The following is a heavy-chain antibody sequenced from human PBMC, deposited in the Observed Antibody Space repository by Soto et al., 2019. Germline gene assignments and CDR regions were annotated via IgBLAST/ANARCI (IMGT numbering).Heavy chain of an antibody. J-gene: IGHJ5*02. CDR1: GYTFSNYG. Sequence: QVQLVQSGAEVKKPGASVKVSCKASGYTFSNYGISWVRQAPGQGLEWMGWISAYNGNTNFAQKFQDRVTMTTDASTGTAYMELRSLTFDDTAVYFCARADLPDSWFYPWGQGNLVTVSS. CDR2: ISAYNGNT. V-gene: IGHV1-18*04. CDR3: ARADLPDSWFYP. D-gene: IGHD3-22*01.